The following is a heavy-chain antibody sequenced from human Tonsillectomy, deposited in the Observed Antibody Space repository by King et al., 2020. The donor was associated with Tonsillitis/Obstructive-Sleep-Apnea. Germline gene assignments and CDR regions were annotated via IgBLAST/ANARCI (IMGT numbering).Heavy chain of an antibody. Sequence: QVQLQQWGAGLLKPSETLSLTCAVYGGSFSGDYWSWIRQAPGKGLEWIGEIDHSGSTNYNPSLKSRVTISVDTSKNQFSLKMSSATAADTAVYYCARAPVGATTKIHWFDPWGQGTLVTVSS. CDR2: IDHSGST. V-gene: IGHV4-34*01. D-gene: IGHD1-26*01. CDR1: GGSFSGDY. CDR3: ARAPVGATTKIHWFDP. J-gene: IGHJ5*02.